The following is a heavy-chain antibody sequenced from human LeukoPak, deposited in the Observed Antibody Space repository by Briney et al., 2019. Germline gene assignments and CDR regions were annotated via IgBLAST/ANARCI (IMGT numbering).Heavy chain of an antibody. D-gene: IGHD2-15*01. J-gene: IGHJ3*02. CDR3: ARENCSGGGCYDSDAFDI. Sequence: RASVKVSCKGSGYTFTGYFMHWVRQAPGQGLEWMGWINPNSGGTNYAQKFQGRVTMTRDTSISTAYMELSRLRSDDTAVYYCARENCSGGGCYDSDAFDIWGQGTMVTVSS. CDR1: GYTFTGYF. V-gene: IGHV1-2*02. CDR2: INPNSGGT.